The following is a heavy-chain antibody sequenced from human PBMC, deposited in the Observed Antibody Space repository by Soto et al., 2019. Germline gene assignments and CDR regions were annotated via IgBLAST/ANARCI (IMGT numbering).Heavy chain of an antibody. CDR3: ARSRNGAVAESINF. Sequence: PGGSLRLSCAASGFTFSSYAMHWVRQAPGEGLEWVAGISGDGCSINYADSVKGRFTVSRDNSKNTLYLSMNSLRADDTAVFYFARSRNGAVAESINFWGQGTLVTVSS. V-gene: IGHV3-30*04. D-gene: IGHD2-8*01. CDR2: ISGDGCSI. CDR1: GFTFSSYA. J-gene: IGHJ4*02.